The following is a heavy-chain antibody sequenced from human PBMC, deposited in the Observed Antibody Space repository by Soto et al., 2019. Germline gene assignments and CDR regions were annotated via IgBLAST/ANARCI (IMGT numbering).Heavy chain of an antibody. CDR2: IYSGGST. D-gene: IGHD3-9*01. J-gene: IGHJ4*02. CDR3: AKSPYYDILTGYYIDY. CDR1: GFTVSSNY. V-gene: IGHV3-53*01. Sequence: GGSLRLSCAASGFTVSSNYMRWDRQAPGKGLERVSVIYSGGSTYYADYVKGRFTISRDNSKYTLYLQMNSLRAEDMALYYCAKSPYYDILTGYYIDYWGQGTLVTVSS.